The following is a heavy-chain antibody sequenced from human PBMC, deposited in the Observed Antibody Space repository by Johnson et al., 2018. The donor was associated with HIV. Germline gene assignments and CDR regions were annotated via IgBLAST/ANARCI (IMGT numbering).Heavy chain of an antibody. V-gene: IGHV3-30*04. CDR1: GFTFDDYA. J-gene: IGHJ3*01. D-gene: IGHD6-13*01. CDR3: ARGRKDIGAVDGVDTDGFDS. Sequence: QVQLVESGGGLVQPGRSLRLSCAASGFTFDDYAMHWVRQAPGRGLEWVAVISYEGSYKYYADSVKGRFTISSDTSKNTLYLQLNSLGPEDTGLYYCARGRKDIGAVDGVDTDGFDSWGQGTMVTVSS. CDR2: ISYEGSYK.